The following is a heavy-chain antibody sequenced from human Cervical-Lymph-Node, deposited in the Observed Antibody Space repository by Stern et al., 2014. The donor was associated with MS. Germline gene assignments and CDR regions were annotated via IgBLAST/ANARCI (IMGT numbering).Heavy chain of an antibody. D-gene: IGHD4-11*01. CDR1: GGSISSGGYY. V-gene: IGHV4-31*03. CDR2: IYYSGST. J-gene: IGHJ5*02. CDR3: AINAYRNYFDP. Sequence: VQLQESGPGLVKPSQTLSLTCTVSGGSISSGGYYLSWIRQLPGKGLEWIGYIYYSGSTYYNPSLKSRVTLSVDTSKNQFSLKLSSVTAADTAVYYCAINAYRNYFDPWGQGTLVTVSP.